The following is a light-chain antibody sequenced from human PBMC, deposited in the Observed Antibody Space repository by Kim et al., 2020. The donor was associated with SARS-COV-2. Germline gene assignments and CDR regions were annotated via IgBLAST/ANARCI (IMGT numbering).Light chain of an antibody. CDR3: QQYGTTLTWT. J-gene: IGKJ1*01. CDR1: QSVSSY. V-gene: IGKV3-20*01. CDR2: GAS. Sequence: EIVLTQSPGTLSLSPGERATLSCRASQSVSSYLAWYQQKPGQAPRLLIYGASSRATGIPERFSGSWSGTDFTLTITRLEPEDFAVYYCQQYGTTLTWTFGQGTKVDI.